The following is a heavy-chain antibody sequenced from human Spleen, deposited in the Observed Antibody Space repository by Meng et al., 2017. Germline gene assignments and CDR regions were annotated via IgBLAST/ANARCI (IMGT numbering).Heavy chain of an antibody. D-gene: IGHD2-15*01. Sequence: GESLKISCAASGFTFSSYGMHWVRQAPGKGLEWVAVIWYDGSNKYYADSVKGRFTISRDNSKNTLYLQMNSLRAEDTAVYYCARGIRNYCSGGSCYPGYWGQGTLVTVSS. J-gene: IGHJ4*02. CDR3: ARGIRNYCSGGSCYPGY. V-gene: IGHV3-33*01. CDR2: IWYDGSNK. CDR1: GFTFSSYG.